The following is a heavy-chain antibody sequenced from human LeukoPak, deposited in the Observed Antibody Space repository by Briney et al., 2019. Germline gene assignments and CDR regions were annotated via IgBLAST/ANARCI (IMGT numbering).Heavy chain of an antibody. CDR2: ISAYKGNT. V-gene: IGHV1-18*04. CDR1: GYSFNVHG. J-gene: IGHJ2*01. D-gene: IGHD5-24*01. Sequence: ASVKVSCKASGYSFNVHGMTWVRQAPGQGLEWMGWISAYKGNTNYAAKFQGRVTMTTDTSTSTGYMELTSLRSDDKAVYYCARTLGGNYVEMATGVDLWGRGTLVTVS. CDR3: ARTLGGNYVEMATGVDL.